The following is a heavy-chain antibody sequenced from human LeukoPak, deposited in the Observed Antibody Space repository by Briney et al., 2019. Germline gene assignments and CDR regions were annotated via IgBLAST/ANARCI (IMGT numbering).Heavy chain of an antibody. D-gene: IGHD6-19*01. CDR3: ARGGRSSGWYYFDY. Sequence: ASVKVSCKASGYAFTGYYMHWVRQSPGQGLEWMGWINPNSGGTNYAQKFQGRVTMTRDTSISTAYMELSRLRSDDTAVYYCARGGRSSGWYYFDYWGQGTLVTVSS. V-gene: IGHV1-2*02. J-gene: IGHJ4*02. CDR2: INPNSGGT. CDR1: GYAFTGYY.